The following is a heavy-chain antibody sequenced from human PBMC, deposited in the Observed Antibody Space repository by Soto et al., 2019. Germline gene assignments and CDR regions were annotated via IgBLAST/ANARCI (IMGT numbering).Heavy chain of an antibody. CDR3: ARESGGATATLDYYYFYMDV. CDR1: GDSFNDYY. V-gene: IGHV1-2*02. J-gene: IGHJ6*03. Sequence: QVQLVQSGAEVRKPGASVTVSCRSSGDSFNDYYIHWVRQAPGQGLEWMGWINPNSGVTKYAQKSHGGVSMTRDTSIRTVYMQLSRLRSDDTAVYYCARESGGATATLDYYYFYMDVWGTGTTVTVSS. CDR2: INPNSGVT. D-gene: IGHD5-12*01.